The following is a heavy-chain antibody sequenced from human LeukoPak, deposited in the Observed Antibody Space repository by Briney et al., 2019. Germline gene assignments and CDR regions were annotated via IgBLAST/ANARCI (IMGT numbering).Heavy chain of an antibody. D-gene: IGHD3-10*01. J-gene: IGHJ4*02. V-gene: IGHV4-4*02. Sequence: SETLSLTCAVSGGSISSSNWWSWVRQPPGKGLEWIGSISYSGSTYYNPSLKSRVTISVDTSKNHFSLKLSAVTAADTAVYYCARDPRPIAYYYGSGSYSGFDYWGQGTLVTVSS. CDR1: GGSISSSNW. CDR2: ISYSGST. CDR3: ARDPRPIAYYYGSGSYSGFDY.